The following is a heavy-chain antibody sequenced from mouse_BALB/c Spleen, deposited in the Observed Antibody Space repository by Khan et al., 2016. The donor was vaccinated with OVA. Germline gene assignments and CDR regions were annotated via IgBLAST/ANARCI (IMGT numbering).Heavy chain of an antibody. J-gene: IGHJ4*01. V-gene: IGHV1-5*01. CDR2: FYPGNHDT. CDR3: ILLYLYYYAMDY. CDR1: GYTFTSYW. Sequence: VQLQQSGPVLARPGASVTMSCKASGYTFTSYWMHWVKQRPGQGLEWIGAFYPGNHDTTYNQTFKGQAKLTAVTSTSTAYMELSSLTNEDSAVYYCILLYLYYYAMDYWGQGTSVTVSS. D-gene: IGHD2-1*01.